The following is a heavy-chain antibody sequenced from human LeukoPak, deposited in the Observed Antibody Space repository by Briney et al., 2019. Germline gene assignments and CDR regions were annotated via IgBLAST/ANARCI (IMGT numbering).Heavy chain of an antibody. CDR1: GGSISSYY. V-gene: IGHV4-59*01. CDR3: ARTFWSGYYGRWFDP. D-gene: IGHD3-3*01. CDR2: IYDSGST. J-gene: IGHJ5*02. Sequence: SETLSLTCTVSGGSISSYYWSWIRQPPGKGLEWIAYIYDSGSTNYNPSLRSRVTISVDTSKNQFSLKLSSVTAADTAVYYCARTFWSGYYGRWFDPWGQGTLVTVSS.